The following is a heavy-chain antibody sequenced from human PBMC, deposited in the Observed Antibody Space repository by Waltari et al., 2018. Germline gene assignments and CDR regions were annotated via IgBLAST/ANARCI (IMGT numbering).Heavy chain of an antibody. CDR2: IILILGTA. Sequence: QVQLVQSGAEVKKPGSSVKVSCKASGGTFSSYAISWVRQAPGQGLEWMGGIILILGTANYAQKFQGRVTITADESTSTAYMELSSLRSEDTAVYYCARVPYSSSSYHYYYYMDVWGKGTTVTVSS. D-gene: IGHD6-13*01. CDR3: ARVPYSSSSYHYYYYMDV. J-gene: IGHJ6*03. CDR1: GGTFSSYA. V-gene: IGHV1-69*11.